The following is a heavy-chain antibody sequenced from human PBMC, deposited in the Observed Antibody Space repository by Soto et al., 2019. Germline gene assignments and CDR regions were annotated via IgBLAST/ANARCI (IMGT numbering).Heavy chain of an antibody. CDR3: ARVRGGGPFDD. CDR1: GGSISPSGVSF. V-gene: IGHV4-39*01. D-gene: IGHD1-26*01. CDR2: ISDSGRT. Sequence: SETLSLTCTVSGGSISPSGVSFWGWVRQHPGKGLEWIGIISDSGRTYYNPSLESRVTMSVDTSKNQFSLKLTSVTAADTAVYYCARVRGGGPFDDWGQGTLVTVSS. J-gene: IGHJ4*02.